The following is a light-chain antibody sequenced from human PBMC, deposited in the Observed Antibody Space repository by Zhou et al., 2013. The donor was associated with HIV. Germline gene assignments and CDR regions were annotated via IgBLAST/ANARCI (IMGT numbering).Light chain of an antibody. Sequence: EIVLTQSPGTLSLSPGERATLSCRASQSVSNNYLGWYQQKPGQAPRLLTYGASSRATGIPDRFSGSGSGTDFTLTISRLEPEDFAVYYCQQYDNSPLFTFGPGTTVDIK. CDR2: GAS. V-gene: IGKV3-20*01. J-gene: IGKJ3*01. CDR3: QQYDNSPLFT. CDR1: QSVSNNY.